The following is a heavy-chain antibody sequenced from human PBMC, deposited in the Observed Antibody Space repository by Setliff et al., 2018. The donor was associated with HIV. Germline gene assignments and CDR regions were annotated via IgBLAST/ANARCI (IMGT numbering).Heavy chain of an antibody. CDR2: INVNSGGT. J-gene: IGHJ4*02. CDR3: AREGSPIYYFDY. Sequence: ASVKVSCKASGYLFTGYYMHWVRQAPGQGLEWMGWINVNSGGTKYAQKFQGRVTMTRDTSISTAYMEVSSLRSDDTAVYYCAREGSPIYYFDYLSQGPLVTVSS. CDR1: GYLFTGYY. V-gene: IGHV1-2*02. D-gene: IGHD3-10*01.